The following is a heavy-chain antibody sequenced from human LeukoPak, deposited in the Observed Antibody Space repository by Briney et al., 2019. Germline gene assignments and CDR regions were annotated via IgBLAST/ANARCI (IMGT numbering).Heavy chain of an antibody. J-gene: IGHJ5*02. CDR2: INNDGSTT. CDR3: ARGYSSSWYNWLDP. Sequence: GGSLRLSCAASGFTLSSYAMHWVRQAPGKGLVWVSQINNDGSTTRYADSVKGRFTISRDNAENTLYLQMNSLRAEDAAEYYCARGYSSSWYNWLDPWGQGTLVTVSS. V-gene: IGHV3-74*01. CDR1: GFTLSSYA. D-gene: IGHD6-13*01.